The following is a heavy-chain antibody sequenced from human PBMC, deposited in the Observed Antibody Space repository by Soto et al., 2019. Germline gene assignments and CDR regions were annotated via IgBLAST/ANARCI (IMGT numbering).Heavy chain of an antibody. CDR2: ISYDGTKK. CDR1: GLTFSSYG. D-gene: IGHD6-6*01. Sequence: QVQLMESGGGVVQSGKSLRLSCVGSGLTFSSYGMHWVRQAPGKGLEWVAGISYDGTKKYYGDSVKGRFSISRDNSRQTVYLQMDSLRAEDTAVYYCAKVGSIAVYHYHYALDVWGQGTTVTVSS. V-gene: IGHV3-30*18. J-gene: IGHJ6*02. CDR3: AKVGSIAVYHYHYALDV.